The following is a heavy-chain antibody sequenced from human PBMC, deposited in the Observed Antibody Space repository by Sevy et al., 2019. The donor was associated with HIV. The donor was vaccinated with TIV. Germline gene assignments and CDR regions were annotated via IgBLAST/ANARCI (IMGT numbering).Heavy chain of an antibody. D-gene: IGHD3-9*01. CDR2: ITGSGSET. J-gene: IGHJ4*02. CDR3: ASEISDWFSD. CDR1: GFTFNRFP. Sequence: GGSLRLSCAASGFTFNRFPMSWARQAPGNGLEWLSTITGSGSETYYADSVRGRFTISRDNSRNTLYLQMNTLTVEDTAIYYCASEISDWFSDWGQGILVTVSS. V-gene: IGHV3-23*01.